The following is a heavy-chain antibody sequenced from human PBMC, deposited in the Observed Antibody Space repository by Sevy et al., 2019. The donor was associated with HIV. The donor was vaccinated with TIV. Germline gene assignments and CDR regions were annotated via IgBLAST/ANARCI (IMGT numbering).Heavy chain of an antibody. D-gene: IGHD3-9*01. V-gene: IGHV3-33*01. Sequence: GGSLRLSCAASGFTFSSYGMHWVHQAPGKGLEWVAVIWYDGSNKYYADSVKGRFTISRDNSKNTLYLQMNSLRAEDTAVYYCARLVPYYYYGMDVWGQGTTVTVSS. CDR3: ARLVPYYYYGMDV. J-gene: IGHJ6*02. CDR1: GFTFSSYG. CDR2: IWYDGSNK.